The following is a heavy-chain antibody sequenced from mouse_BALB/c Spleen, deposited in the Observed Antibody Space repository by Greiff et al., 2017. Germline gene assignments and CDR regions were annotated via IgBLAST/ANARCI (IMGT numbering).Heavy chain of an antibody. CDR1: GFSLTSYG. CDR3: AIYGSGWFAY. V-gene: IGHV2-9*02. D-gene: IGHD1-1*01. J-gene: IGHJ3*01. Sequence: VQLVESGPGLVAPSQSLSITCTVSGFSLTSYGVHWVRQPPGKGLEWLGVIWAGGSTNYNSALMSRLSISKDNSKSQVFLKMNSLQTDDTAMYYCAIYGSGWFAYWGQGTLVTVSA. CDR2: IWAGGST.